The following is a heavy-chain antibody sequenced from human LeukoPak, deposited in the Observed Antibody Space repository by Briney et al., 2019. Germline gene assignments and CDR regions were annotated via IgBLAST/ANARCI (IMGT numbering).Heavy chain of an antibody. D-gene: IGHD4-11*01. J-gene: IGHJ5*02. CDR1: GYSFTSYW. CDR3: ATLYSNYPNWFDP. CDR2: IYPGDSDT. V-gene: IGHV5-51*01. Sequence: GESLKISCKGSGYSFTSYWIGWMRQMPGKGLEWMGIIYPGDSDTRYSPSFQGQVTISADKSISTAYLQWSSLKASDTAMYYCATLYSNYPNWFDPWGQGTLVTVSS.